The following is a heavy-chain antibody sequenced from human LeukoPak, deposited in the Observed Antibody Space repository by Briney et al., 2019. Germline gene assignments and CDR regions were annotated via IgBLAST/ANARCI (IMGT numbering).Heavy chain of an antibody. D-gene: IGHD3-10*01. Sequence: GGSLRLSCAASGFAFSSCTMHWVRQAPGKGLEYVSAINSNGGSAFYANSVKGRFTISRDNSKNTLYLHMGSLRAEDMAVYYCAREVDGSGTFDYWGQGDLVTVSS. CDR3: AREVDGSGTFDY. V-gene: IGHV3-64*01. J-gene: IGHJ4*02. CDR1: GFAFSSCT. CDR2: INSNGGSA.